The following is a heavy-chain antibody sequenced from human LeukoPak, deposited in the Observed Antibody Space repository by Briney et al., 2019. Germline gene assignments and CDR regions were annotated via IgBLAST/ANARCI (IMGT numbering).Heavy chain of an antibody. CDR2: IYYSGST. CDR3: ARVILDYGGSQVFDY. J-gene: IGHJ4*02. V-gene: IGHV4-30-4*01. CDR1: GGPISSGDYY. Sequence: SETLSLTCTVSGGPISSGDYYWSWIRQPPGKGLEWIGYIYYSGSTYYNPSLKSRVTISVDTSKNQFSLKLSSVTAADTAVYYCARVILDYGGSQVFDYWGQGTLVTVSS. D-gene: IGHD3-16*01.